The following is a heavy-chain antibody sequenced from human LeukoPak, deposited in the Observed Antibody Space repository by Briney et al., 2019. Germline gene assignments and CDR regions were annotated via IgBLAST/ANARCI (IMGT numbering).Heavy chain of an antibody. Sequence: HSEALPVTRTGSGGFIIRYYWRGLGPPPGKGLAGIGYIYYSGCTNCNPSLKSRVTISVDTSKNQFSLKLSSVTAADTSVYYCARTSLAIFGSYYYYMDVWGKGTTVTVSS. CDR1: GGFIIRYY. D-gene: IGHD2-21*01. V-gene: IGHV4-59*01. J-gene: IGHJ6*03. CDR2: IYYSGCT. CDR3: ARTSLAIFGSYYYYMDV.